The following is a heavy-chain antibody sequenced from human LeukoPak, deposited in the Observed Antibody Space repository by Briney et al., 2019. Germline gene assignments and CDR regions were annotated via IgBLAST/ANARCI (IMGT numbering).Heavy chain of an antibody. CDR2: IYSGGST. J-gene: IGHJ4*02. CDR3: ARGGIAIPFDY. D-gene: IGHD6-13*01. V-gene: IGHV3-66*01. CDR1: GGSFSGYY. Sequence: PSETLSLTCAVYGGSFSGYYWSWIRQPPGKGLEWVSVIYSGGSTYYADSVKGRFTVSRDNSKNTLYLQMNSLRAEDTAVYYCARGGIAIPFDYWGQGTLVTVSS.